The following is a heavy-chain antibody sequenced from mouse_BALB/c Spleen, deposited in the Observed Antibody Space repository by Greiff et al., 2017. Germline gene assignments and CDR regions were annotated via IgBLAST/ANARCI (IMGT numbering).Heavy chain of an antibody. J-gene: IGHJ4*01. CDR1: GFTFSDFY. CDR2: ISDGGSYT. Sequence: EVQVVESGGGLVKPGGPLKLSCAAPGFTFSDFYMYWVRQTPKKRLVWVATISDGGSYTYYPDSVKGRFPISRDNAKNNLFLQMSSLKSEDTAMYYCARGLRLRAMDYWGQGTSGTVSS. V-gene: IGHV5-4*02. CDR3: ARGLRLRAMDY. D-gene: IGHD1-2*01.